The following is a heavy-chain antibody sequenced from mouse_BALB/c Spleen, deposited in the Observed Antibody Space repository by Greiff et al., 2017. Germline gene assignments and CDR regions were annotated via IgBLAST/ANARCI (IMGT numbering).Heavy chain of an antibody. D-gene: IGHD1-1*01. CDR1: GYTFTSYV. V-gene: IGHV1-14*01. CDR2: INPYNDGT. CDR3: ARPYYGSSSWFAY. Sequence: EVQLQESGPELVKPGASVKMSCKASGYTFTSYVMHWVKQKPGQGLEWIGYINPYNDGTKYNEKFKGKATLTSDKSSSTAYMELSSLTSEDSAVYYCARPYYGSSSWFAYWGQGTLVTVSA. J-gene: IGHJ3*01.